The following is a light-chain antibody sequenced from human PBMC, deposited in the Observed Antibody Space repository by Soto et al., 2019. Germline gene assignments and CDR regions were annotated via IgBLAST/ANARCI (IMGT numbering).Light chain of an antibody. J-gene: IGKJ4*01. V-gene: IGKV1-17*01. CDR2: AAS. CDR3: LQHNSYPFT. Sequence: DIQMTQSPSSLSASVGDRVTITCRASQGIRNALGWYQQKPGKAPKLLIYAASSLQSGVPSRFSGCGSGSEFTLTISRLQPEDFATYYWLQHNSYPFTFGGGTKVEIK. CDR1: QGIRNA.